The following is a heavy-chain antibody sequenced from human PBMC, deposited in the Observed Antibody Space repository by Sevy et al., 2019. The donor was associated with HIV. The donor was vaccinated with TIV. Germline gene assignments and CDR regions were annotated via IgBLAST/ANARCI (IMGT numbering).Heavy chain of an antibody. CDR2: IGSSSSTI. Sequence: GGSLRLSCAAPGFTFSSYGMNWVRQAPGKGLEWVSHIGSSSSTIYYAASVKGRFTISRDNAKSSLYLQMNSLRDEDTAVYYCARAWSGPYGMDVWGQGTTVTVSS. CDR1: GFTFSSYG. J-gene: IGHJ6*02. V-gene: IGHV3-48*02. CDR3: ARAWSGPYGMDV. D-gene: IGHD3-3*01.